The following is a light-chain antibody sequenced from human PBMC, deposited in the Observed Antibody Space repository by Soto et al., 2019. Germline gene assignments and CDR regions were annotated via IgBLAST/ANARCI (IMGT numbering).Light chain of an antibody. CDR1: SSDVGGYNF. J-gene: IGLJ1*01. V-gene: IGLV2-11*01. Sequence: QSALTQPRSVSGSPGQSVTICCTGTSSDVGGYNFVSWYQQHPGKAPKLMIYDVSKRPSGVPDRFSGSKSGNTASLTISGLQAEDEADYYCCSYAGSYTDVFGSGTKLTVL. CDR3: CSYAGSYTDV. CDR2: DVS.